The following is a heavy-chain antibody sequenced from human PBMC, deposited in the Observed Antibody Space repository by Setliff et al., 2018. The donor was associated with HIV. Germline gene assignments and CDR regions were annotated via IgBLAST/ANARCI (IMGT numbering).Heavy chain of an antibody. CDR1: AGSISDYY. CDR3: ARGGGYDRSGYYPFDY. J-gene: IGHJ4*02. D-gene: IGHD3-22*01. V-gene: IGHV4-59*12. Sequence: SETLSLTCTVSAGSISDYYWSWIRQPPGKGLEWIGYIYNSGSTNYNPSLKSRVSISVDTSKNQFSLKLSSVTAADTAVYYCARGGGYDRSGYYPFDYWGQGTPVTVSS. CDR2: IYNSGST.